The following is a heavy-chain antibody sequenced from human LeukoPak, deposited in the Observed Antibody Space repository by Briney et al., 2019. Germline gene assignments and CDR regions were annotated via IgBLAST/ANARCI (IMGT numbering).Heavy chain of an antibody. V-gene: IGHV4-59*08. CDR3: ARVQWLANYFDY. CDR2: IYYSGST. J-gene: IGHJ4*02. Sequence: SETLSLTCTVSGGSISSYYWSWIRQPPGKGLEWIGYIYYSGSTNYNPSLKSRVTISVDTSKNQFSLKLSSVTAADTAVYYCARVQWLANYFDYWGQGTLVTVSS. D-gene: IGHD6-19*01. CDR1: GGSISSYY.